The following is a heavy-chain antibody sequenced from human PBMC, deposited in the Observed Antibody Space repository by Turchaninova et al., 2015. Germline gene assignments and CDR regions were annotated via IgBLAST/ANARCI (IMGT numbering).Heavy chain of an antibody. CDR2: VPHIGDT. J-gene: IGHJ4*02. Sequence: QVQLQESGPGLVKPSGTLSLTCAVSGGSISSRNWWSWVRQPPGKGLEWIGDVPHIGDTNYNPSLKSRVTMSVDKSKNHFSLNLSSVTAADTAVYYCTRVATISRGPYYFDYWGQGTLVTVSS. CDR3: TRVATISRGPYYFDY. D-gene: IGHD5-12*01. V-gene: IGHV4-4*02. CDR1: GGSISSRNW.